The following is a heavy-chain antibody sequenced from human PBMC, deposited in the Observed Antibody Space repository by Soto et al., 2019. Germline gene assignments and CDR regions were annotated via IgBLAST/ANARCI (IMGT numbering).Heavy chain of an antibody. Sequence: GESLKISCKASGYNFTAFWIHWLRQMPGRGLGWLGKIDPSHSYTNYSPSLEGHVTISXXXXXXTXYXQWXXLGASDTALYFCAMVYKNWFDSWAQGTMVTV. CDR3: AMVYKNWFDS. CDR1: GYNFTAFW. CDR2: IDPSHSYT. J-gene: IGHJ5*01. D-gene: IGHD1-1*01. V-gene: IGHV5-10-1*01.